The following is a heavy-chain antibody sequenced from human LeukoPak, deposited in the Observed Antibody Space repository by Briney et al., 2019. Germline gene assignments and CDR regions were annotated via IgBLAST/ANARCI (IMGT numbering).Heavy chain of an antibody. CDR1: GFTFGPYW. D-gene: IGHD3-16*01. J-gene: IGHJ3*02. V-gene: IGHV3-74*01. CDR3: ARGGGDHAFDI. Sequence: GGSLRLSCVASGFTFGPYWMHWVRQVPGKGLVWVSRINNDGSDTIYADSVKGRFTVSRDNSKDALFLQMNSLRAEDTAVYYCARGGGDHAFDIWGQGTMVTVSS. CDR2: INNDGSDT.